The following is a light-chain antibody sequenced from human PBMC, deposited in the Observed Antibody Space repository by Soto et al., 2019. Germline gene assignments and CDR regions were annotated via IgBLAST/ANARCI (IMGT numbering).Light chain of an antibody. V-gene: IGKV3-20*01. CDR1: QSVSSSY. J-gene: IGKJ2*01. CDR3: QQYGSSPRT. CDR2: GAS. Sequence: EIVLTQSPGTLSLSPGERATLSCRASQSVSSSYLAWYQQKPGRAPRLLIYGASSRATGIPDRFSGSWSGTDFPLTISRLEPEDFAVYYCQQYGSSPRTFGQGTKLEIK.